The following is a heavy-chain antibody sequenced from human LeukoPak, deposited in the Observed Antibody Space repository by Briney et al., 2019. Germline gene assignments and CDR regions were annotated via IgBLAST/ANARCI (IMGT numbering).Heavy chain of an antibody. Sequence: GGSLRLSCAASGFTFSSYSMNWVRQAPGKGLEWVSYISSSSSTIYYADSVKGRFTISRDNAKNSLYLQMNSLRAEDTAVYYCARDARYDILTGYYYYYYYMDVWGKGTTVTVSS. J-gene: IGHJ6*03. V-gene: IGHV3-48*04. CDR3: ARDARYDILTGYYYYYYYMDV. CDR1: GFTFSSYS. CDR2: ISSSSSTI. D-gene: IGHD3-9*01.